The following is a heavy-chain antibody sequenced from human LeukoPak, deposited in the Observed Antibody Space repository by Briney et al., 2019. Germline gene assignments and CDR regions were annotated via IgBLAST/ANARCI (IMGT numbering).Heavy chain of an antibody. J-gene: IGHJ4*02. CDR2: ISYSGST. Sequence: GSLRLSCAASGFTFSNYAMSWVRQAPGKGLEWVGYISYSGSTNYNPSLESRVTISVDTSKNQFSLKVTSVTTADTAVYYCAREGGYASPFDHWGQGTLVTVSS. CDR3: AREGGYASPFDH. V-gene: IGHV4-59*08. CDR1: GFTFSNYA. D-gene: IGHD5-12*01.